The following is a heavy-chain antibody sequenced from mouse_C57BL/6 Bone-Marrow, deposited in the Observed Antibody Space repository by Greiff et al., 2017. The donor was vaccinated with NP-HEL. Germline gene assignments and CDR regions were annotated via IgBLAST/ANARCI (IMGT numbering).Heavy chain of an antibody. CDR3: ASSYDYDVAWFAY. J-gene: IGHJ3*01. CDR2: ISSGGSYT. D-gene: IGHD2-4*01. CDR1: GFTFSSYG. Sequence: EVQVVESGGDLVKPGGSLKLSCAASGFTFSSYGMSWVRQTPDKRLEWVATISSGGSYTYYPDSVKGRFTISRDNAKNTLYLQMSSLKSEDTAMYYCASSYDYDVAWFAYWGQGTLVTGSA. V-gene: IGHV5-6*01.